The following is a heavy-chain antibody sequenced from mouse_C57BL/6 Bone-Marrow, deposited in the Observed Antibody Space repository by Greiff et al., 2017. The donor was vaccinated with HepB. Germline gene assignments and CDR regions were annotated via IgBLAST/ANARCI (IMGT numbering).Heavy chain of an antibody. J-gene: IGHJ1*03. CDR3: TKVLAAFDV. CDR1: GFTFSSYA. Sequence: EVMLVESGEGLVKPGGSLKLSCAASGFTFSSYAMSWVRQTPEKRLEWVAYISSGGDYIYYADTVKGRFTISRDNALNTLYLQMSSLKSADTAMYYCTKVLAAFDVWGTGTTVTVSS. CDR2: ISSGGDYI. D-gene: IGHD1-3*01. V-gene: IGHV5-9-1*02.